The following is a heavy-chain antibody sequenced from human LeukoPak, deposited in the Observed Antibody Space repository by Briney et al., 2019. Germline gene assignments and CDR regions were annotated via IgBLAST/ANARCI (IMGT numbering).Heavy chain of an antibody. J-gene: IGHJ3*02. CDR1: GGSISSSSYY. CDR3: ATTIDDDDAFDI. D-gene: IGHD5-24*01. CDR2: IYYSGST. V-gene: IGHV4-39*07. Sequence: SETLSLTCAVSGGSISSSSYYWGWIRQPPGKGLEWIGSIYYSGSTYYNPSLKSRVTISVDTSKNQFSLKLSSVTAADTAVYYCATTIDDDDAFDIWGQGTMVTVSS.